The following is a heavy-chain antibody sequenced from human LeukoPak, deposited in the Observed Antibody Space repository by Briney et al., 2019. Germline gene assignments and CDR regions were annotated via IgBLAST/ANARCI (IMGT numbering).Heavy chain of an antibody. CDR2: IFPDDSNT. J-gene: IGHJ4*02. CDR3: ARQTRRTAMEDRRIDY. V-gene: IGHV5-51*01. CDR1: GXSFASSW. D-gene: IGHD1-1*01. Sequence: LEISXTASGXSFASSWIAWVRQMPGKGLEWMGIIFPDDSNTGYNPSFQGQVTMSADKSVSTAYLQWSSLKASDTAIYYCARQTRRTAMEDRRIDYWGQGTLVIVSS.